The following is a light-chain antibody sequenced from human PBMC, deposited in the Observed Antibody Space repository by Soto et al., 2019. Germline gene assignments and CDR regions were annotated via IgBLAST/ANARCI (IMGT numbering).Light chain of an antibody. J-gene: IGKJ5*01. Sequence: DIQMTQSPSSVSESVEDRGPLTRRASQGIRRVLGWYQHKQGKAPKXLIFAASSLQSGVPSRFSGSWSGTDCTLSISNLQPEDAATYYCQQAYSFPITFGQGTRLEIK. CDR1: QGIRRV. V-gene: IGKV1-12*01. CDR2: AAS. CDR3: QQAYSFPIT.